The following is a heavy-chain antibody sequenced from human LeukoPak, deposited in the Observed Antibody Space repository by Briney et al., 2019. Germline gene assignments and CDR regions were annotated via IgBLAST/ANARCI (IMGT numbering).Heavy chain of an antibody. V-gene: IGHV4-59*08. CDR1: GGSISSYY. CDR3: ARHSSSVWSSSDY. CDR2: IYYSGST. J-gene: IGHJ4*02. D-gene: IGHD6-19*01. Sequence: PSETLSLTCTVSGGSISSYYWSWIRQPPGKGPEWIGYIYYSGSTNYNPSLKTRVTISVDTSKNQFSLRLSSVTAADTAVYYCARHSSSVWSSSDYWGQGTLVTVSS.